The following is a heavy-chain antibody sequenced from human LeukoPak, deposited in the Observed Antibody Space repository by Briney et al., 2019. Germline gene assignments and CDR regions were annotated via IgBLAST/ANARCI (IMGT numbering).Heavy chain of an antibody. J-gene: IGHJ3*02. D-gene: IGHD1-26*01. CDR1: GGTFSSYA. V-gene: IGHV1-69*05. Sequence: GASVKVSCKASGGTFSSYAISWVRQAPGQGLEWMGGIIPIFGTANYAQKFQGRVTITTDESTSTAYMELSSLRSEDTAVYYCARGLVGATSAFDIWGQGTMVTVSS. CDR3: ARGLVGATSAFDI. CDR2: IIPIFGTA.